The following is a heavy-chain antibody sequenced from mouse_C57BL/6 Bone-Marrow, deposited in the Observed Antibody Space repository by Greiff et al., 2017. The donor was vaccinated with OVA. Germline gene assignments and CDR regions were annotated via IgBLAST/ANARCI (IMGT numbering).Heavy chain of an antibody. Sequence: EVKLVESGGDLVKPGGSLKLSCAASGFTFSSYGMSWVRQTPDKRLEWVATISSGGSYTYYPDSVKGRFTISRDNAKNTLYLQMSSLKSEDTAMYYSVRHAPASGAYWGQGTLVSVSA. V-gene: IGHV5-6*02. J-gene: IGHJ3*01. CDR1: GFTFSSYG. CDR2: ISSGGSYT. CDR3: VRHAPASGAY. D-gene: IGHD6-1*01.